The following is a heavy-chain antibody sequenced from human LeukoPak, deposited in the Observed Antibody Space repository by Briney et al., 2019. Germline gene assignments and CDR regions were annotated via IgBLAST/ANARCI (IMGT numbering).Heavy chain of an antibody. CDR2: IYSSGSP. D-gene: IGHD5-12*01. CDR3: ARHRTNSAYDPFDY. J-gene: IGHJ4*02. V-gene: IGHV4-4*09. Sequence: SETLSLTCTVSAGCISTFYSGRIPATPRGGVGRVLDIYSSGSPNYNPALNRRVTISVDTSKNQFSLKLRSVTAADTAVYYCARHRTNSAYDPFDYWGQGTLVTVSS. CDR1: AGCISTFY.